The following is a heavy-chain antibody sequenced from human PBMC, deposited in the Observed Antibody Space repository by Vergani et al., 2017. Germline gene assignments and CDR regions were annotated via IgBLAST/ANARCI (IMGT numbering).Heavy chain of an antibody. CDR3: ARSDYSNYAAERN. CDR1: GGSISSGGYY. V-gene: IGHV4-31*03. Sequence: QLQLQESGPGLVKPSQTLSLTCTVSGGSISSGGYYWSWIRQHPGKGLEWIGYIYYSGSTYYNPSLKSRVTISVDTSKNQFSLKLSSETAADTAVYYCARSDYSNYAAERNWGQGTLVTVSS. D-gene: IGHD4-11*01. J-gene: IGHJ4*02. CDR2: IYYSGST.